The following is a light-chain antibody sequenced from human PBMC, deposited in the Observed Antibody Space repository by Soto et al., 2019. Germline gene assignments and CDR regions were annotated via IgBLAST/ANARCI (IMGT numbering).Light chain of an antibody. J-gene: IGKJ5*01. Sequence: IQMTQSASSLPASVGNRVSITCPASQGISNYLAWYQQTPGKVPKVLLRAASSLQPGVPSRFSGSGAGTDFTLTISSLQPDDIATYYCQKYSSAPSTFGQGTRLEIK. V-gene: IGKV1-27*01. CDR3: QKYSSAPST. CDR2: AAS. CDR1: QGISNY.